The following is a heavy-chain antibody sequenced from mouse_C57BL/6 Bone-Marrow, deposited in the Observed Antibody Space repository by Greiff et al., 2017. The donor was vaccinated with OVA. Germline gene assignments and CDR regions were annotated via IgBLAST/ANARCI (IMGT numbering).Heavy chain of an antibody. CDR2: INPSNGGT. Sequence: QVQLQQSGTELVKPGASVKLSCKASGYTFTSYWMHWVKQRPGQGLEWIGNINPSNGGTNYNEKFKSKATLTVDKSSSTAYMQLSSLTSEDSAVYYCAREDYGSSPRFDYWGQGTTLTVSS. J-gene: IGHJ2*01. D-gene: IGHD1-1*01. CDR1: GYTFTSYW. V-gene: IGHV1-53*01. CDR3: AREDYGSSPRFDY.